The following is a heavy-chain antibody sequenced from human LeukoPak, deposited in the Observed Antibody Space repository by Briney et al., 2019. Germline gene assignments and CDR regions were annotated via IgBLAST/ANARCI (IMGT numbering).Heavy chain of an antibody. V-gene: IGHV3-23*01. J-gene: IGHJ4*02. CDR3: AKWGDYDILTGYYVSDF. D-gene: IGHD3-9*01. Sequence: GGSLRLSCAASGFIFRNYAMSWVRQAPGKGLEWVSAITGSGDTTYYADSVKGRFTVSRDNSKNTLYVEMNTLRAEDTAVYYYAKWGDYDILTGYYVSDFWGQGTLVTVSS. CDR2: ITGSGDTT. CDR1: GFIFRNYA.